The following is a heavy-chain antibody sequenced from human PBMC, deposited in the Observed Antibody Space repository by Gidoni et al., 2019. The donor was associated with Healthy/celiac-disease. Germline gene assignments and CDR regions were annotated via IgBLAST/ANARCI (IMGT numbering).Heavy chain of an antibody. Sequence: EVQLVQSGAVLKMPGESLKTFCNGSAYSFTSYWIGWVRQMHGKGLEWMGIIYPGDSDTRYSPSFQGQVTISADKSISTAYLQWSSLKASDTAMYYCARADYYGSGSFNYWGQGTLVTVSP. CDR3: ARADYYGSGSFNY. J-gene: IGHJ4*02. CDR1: AYSFTSYW. D-gene: IGHD3-10*01. CDR2: IYPGDSDT. V-gene: IGHV5-51*01.